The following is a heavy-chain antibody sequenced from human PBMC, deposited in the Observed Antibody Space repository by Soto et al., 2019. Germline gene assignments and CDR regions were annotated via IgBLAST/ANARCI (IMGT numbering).Heavy chain of an antibody. Sequence: XETLSLTCTVSGGSISSYYWSWIRQPPGKGLEWIGYIYYSGSTNYNPSLKSRVTISADTSKNQFSLKLSSVTAADTAVYYCASAPYYYDSSGETWGQGTLVTVSS. V-gene: IGHV4-59*01. CDR3: ASAPYYYDSSGET. CDR1: GGSISSYY. CDR2: IYYSGST. J-gene: IGHJ4*02. D-gene: IGHD3-22*01.